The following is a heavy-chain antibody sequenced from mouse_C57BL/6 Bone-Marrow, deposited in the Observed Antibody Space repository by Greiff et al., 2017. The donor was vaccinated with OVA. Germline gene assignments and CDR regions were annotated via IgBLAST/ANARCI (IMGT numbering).Heavy chain of an antibody. CDR3: AKTGSSFDY. Sequence: DVMLVESGGGLVKPGGSLKLSCAASGFTFSDYGMHWVRQAPEKGLEWVAYISSGSSTIYYADTVKGRFTISRDNAKNTLFLQMTRLRSEDTAMYYCAKTGSSFDYWGQGTTLTVSS. J-gene: IGHJ2*01. CDR2: ISSGSSTI. D-gene: IGHD4-1*01. CDR1: GFTFSDYG. V-gene: IGHV5-17*01.